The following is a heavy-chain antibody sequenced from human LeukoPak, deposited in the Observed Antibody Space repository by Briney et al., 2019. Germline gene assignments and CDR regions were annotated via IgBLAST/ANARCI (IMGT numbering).Heavy chain of an antibody. CDR2: IYYSGYT. Sequence: SETLSLTCTVSDGSISSYYWSWIRQPPGKGLEWIGCIYYSGYTNYKSSLKSRVTISVDTSKNQFSLKLSSVTAADTAVYYCARTTMVRGTYYMDVWGKGTTVTVSS. D-gene: IGHD3-10*01. CDR1: DGSISSYY. J-gene: IGHJ6*03. V-gene: IGHV4-59*01. CDR3: ARTTMVRGTYYMDV.